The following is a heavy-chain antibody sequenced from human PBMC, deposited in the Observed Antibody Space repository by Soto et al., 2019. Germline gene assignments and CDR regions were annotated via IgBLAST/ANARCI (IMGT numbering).Heavy chain of an antibody. J-gene: IGHJ4*02. CDR2: ISGSGGST. V-gene: IGHV3-23*01. Sequence: GGSLRLSCAASGFTFSSYAMSWVRQAPGKGLEWVSAISGSGGSTDYADSVKGRFTISRDNSKNTLYLQMNSLRAKDTAVYYCAKDDYDSSGYDFDYWGQGTLVTVSS. CDR3: AKDDYDSSGYDFDY. D-gene: IGHD3-22*01. CDR1: GFTFSSYA.